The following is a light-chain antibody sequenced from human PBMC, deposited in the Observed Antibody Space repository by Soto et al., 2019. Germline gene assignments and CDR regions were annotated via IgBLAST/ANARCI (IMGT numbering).Light chain of an antibody. CDR1: TSDVGRYNY. Sequence: QSALTQPASVSGSPGQSITISCTGTTSDVGRYNYVSWYQQHPGKAPKLIIYDVSNRPSGVSNRFSGSKSGNTASLTISGLQAEDEADYYCNSYTSSSTCVFGTGTQLTVL. V-gene: IGLV2-14*01. CDR2: DVS. J-gene: IGLJ1*01. CDR3: NSYTSSSTCV.